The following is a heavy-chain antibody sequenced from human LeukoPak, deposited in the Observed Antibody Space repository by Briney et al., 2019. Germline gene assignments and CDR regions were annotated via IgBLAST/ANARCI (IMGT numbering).Heavy chain of an antibody. CDR3: ARTTEGGYTYGYFYYYYMDV. D-gene: IGHD5-18*01. Sequence: SETLSLTCTVSGCSILSSSYYWGWIRQPPGKGLEWIGSIYYSGNTDYNPSLKSRVTISVDTSKNQFPLKLTSVTAADTAVYYCARTTEGGYTYGYFYYYYMDVWGKGTTVTISS. V-gene: IGHV4-39*06. CDR2: IYYSGNT. J-gene: IGHJ6*03. CDR1: GCSILSSSYY.